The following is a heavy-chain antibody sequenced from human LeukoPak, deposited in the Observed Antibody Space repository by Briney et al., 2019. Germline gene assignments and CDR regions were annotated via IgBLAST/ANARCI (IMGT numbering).Heavy chain of an antibody. J-gene: IGHJ6*04. D-gene: IGHD2-2*01. Sequence: SETLSLTCTVSGHSISSAYYWDWIRQPPGKGLEWIGSVHQSGSNSYNPSLKSRVTISLDTSNNQVSLNLRFVTAADTAVYYCARLGYCSSTSCYPDVWGKGSTVTVSS. CDR3: ARLGYCSSTSCYPDV. CDR2: VHQSGSN. V-gene: IGHV4-38-2*02. CDR1: GHSISSAYY.